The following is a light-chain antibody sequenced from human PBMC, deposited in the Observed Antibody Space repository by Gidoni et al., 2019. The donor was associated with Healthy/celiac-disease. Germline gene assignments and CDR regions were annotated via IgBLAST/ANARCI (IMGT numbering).Light chain of an antibody. CDR2: GAS. J-gene: IGKJ2*01. CDR1: HSVSSSY. CDR3: QQYDSSMGYT. Sequence: EIVLTQSPGTLSLSPGERATLSCRASHSVSSSYLGWYQKKPGQAPRLLIYGASTRATGIPDRFSGSGSGTDFTLTITSLEPEDFAVYYCQQYDSSMGYTSGQGTKLEIK. V-gene: IGKV3-20*01.